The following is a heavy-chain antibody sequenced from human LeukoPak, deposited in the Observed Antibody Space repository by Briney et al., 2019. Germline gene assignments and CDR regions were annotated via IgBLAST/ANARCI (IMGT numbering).Heavy chain of an antibody. CDR1: GGSISSYY. V-gene: IGHV4-4*07. CDR2: IYTSGST. J-gene: IGHJ4*02. D-gene: IGHD3-10*01. CDR3: ARDGESPPDSSFDY. Sequence: SETLSLTXTVSGGSISSYYWSWIRQAAGKGLEWIGRIYTSGSTNYNPSLKSRVTMSVDTSKNQFSLKLSSVTAADTAVYYCARDGESPPDSSFDYWGQGTLVTVSS.